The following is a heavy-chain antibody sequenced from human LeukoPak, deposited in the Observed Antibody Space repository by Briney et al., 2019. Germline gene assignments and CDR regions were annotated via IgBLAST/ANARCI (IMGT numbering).Heavy chain of an antibody. Sequence: SETLSLTCTVSGGSISSHYWSWIRQPPGKGLEWIGYIYYSGSTNYNPSLKSRVTISVDTSKNQFSLKLSSVTAADTAVYYCARAYGSGSWIDYWGQGTLVTVS. D-gene: IGHD3-10*01. V-gene: IGHV4-59*11. CDR3: ARAYGSGSWIDY. CDR2: IYYSGST. CDR1: GGSISSHY. J-gene: IGHJ4*02.